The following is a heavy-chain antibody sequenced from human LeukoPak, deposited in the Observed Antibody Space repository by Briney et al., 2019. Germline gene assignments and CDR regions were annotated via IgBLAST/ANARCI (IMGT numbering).Heavy chain of an antibody. V-gene: IGHV4-39*01. J-gene: IGHJ4*02. Sequence: KASETLSLTCTVSGGSISSSSYYWGWIRQPPGKGLEWIGSIYYSGSTYYNPSLKSRVTISVDTSKNQFSLKLSSVTAADTAVYYCARIRNASGYQLNPPSKSGFDYWGQGTLVTVSS. CDR3: ARIRNASGYQLNPPSKSGFDY. D-gene: IGHD3-22*01. CDR2: IYYSGST. CDR1: GGSISSSSYY.